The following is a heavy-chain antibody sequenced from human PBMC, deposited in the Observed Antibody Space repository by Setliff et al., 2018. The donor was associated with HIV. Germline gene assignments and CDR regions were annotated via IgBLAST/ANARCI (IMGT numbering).Heavy chain of an antibody. D-gene: IGHD3-16*01. CDR2: IHSSGST. J-gene: IGHJ6*03. V-gene: IGHV4-59*08. CDR3: SRGSYYMNV. Sequence: SETLSFTCSVSSGSVSGYYWGWIRQPPGKKLEWIGYIHSSGSTIYSASLKSRVSISVDTSKNQVSLRLSSVTAADTAVYHCSRGSYYMNVWGKGTTVTVSS. CDR1: SGSVSGYY.